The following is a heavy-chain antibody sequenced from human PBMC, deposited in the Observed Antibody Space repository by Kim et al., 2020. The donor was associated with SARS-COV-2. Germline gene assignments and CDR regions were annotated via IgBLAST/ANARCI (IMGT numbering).Heavy chain of an antibody. D-gene: IGHD3-22*01. J-gene: IGHJ4*02. V-gene: IGHV4-31*02. CDR3: ARVRGYYDSSGYSLDY. Sequence: SLKRRVTISVDTSKNQFSLELSSVTAADTAVYYGARVRGYYDSSGYSLDYWGQGTLVTVSS.